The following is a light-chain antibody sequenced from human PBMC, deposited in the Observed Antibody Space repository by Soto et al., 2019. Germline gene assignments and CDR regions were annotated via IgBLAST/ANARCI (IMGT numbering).Light chain of an antibody. Sequence: QSALTQPDSVSGSPGQSITISCTGTSSDVGSYNLVSWYQQHPGKAPKLMIYEGSKRPSGVSNRFSGSKSGNTASLTIYGLQAEDEADYYCCSYAGSSAFVVIGGGTKLTVL. CDR1: SSDVGSYNL. CDR2: EGS. J-gene: IGLJ2*01. V-gene: IGLV2-23*03. CDR3: CSYAGSSAFVV.